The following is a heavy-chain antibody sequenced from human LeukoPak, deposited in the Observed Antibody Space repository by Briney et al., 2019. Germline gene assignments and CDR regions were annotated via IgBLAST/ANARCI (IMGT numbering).Heavy chain of an antibody. V-gene: IGHV4-39*07. D-gene: IGHD6-13*01. CDR3: ARGRIAARGWTVYYYYMDV. CDR2: INHSGST. J-gene: IGHJ6*03. CDR1: GGSISSSSYY. Sequence: TSETLSLTCTVSGGSISSSSYYWSWIRQPPGKGLEWIREINHSGSTNYNPSLKSRVTISVDTSKNQFSLKLSSVTAADTAVYYCARGRIAARGWTVYYYYMDVWGKGTTVTVSS.